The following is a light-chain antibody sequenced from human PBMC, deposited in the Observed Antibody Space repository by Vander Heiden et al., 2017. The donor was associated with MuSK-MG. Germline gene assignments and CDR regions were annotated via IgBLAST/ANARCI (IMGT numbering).Light chain of an antibody. J-gene: IGKJ3*01. CDR3: QQYDNP. CDR1: QDISNY. V-gene: IGKV1-33*01. CDR2: DAA. Sequence: DIQMTQSPSSLSASVGDRVTITCQASQDISNYLNWYQQKPGKAPKLLIYDAANLETGVASRVSGSGSGTDFTSTISSLKPEDIATYYCQQYDNPVGRGTKVDIK.